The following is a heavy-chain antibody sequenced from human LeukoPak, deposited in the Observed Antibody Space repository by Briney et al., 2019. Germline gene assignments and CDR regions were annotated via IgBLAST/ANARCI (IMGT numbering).Heavy chain of an antibody. V-gene: IGHV4-39*01. Sequence: SETLSLTCTVSGGSISSSSYYWGWIRQPPGKGLEWIGSIYYSGSTYYNPSLKSRVTISVDTSKNQFSLKLSSVTAADTAVYYCARRDDVDTAMNYWGQGTLVTVSS. D-gene: IGHD5-18*01. CDR3: ARRDDVDTAMNY. CDR2: IYYSGST. CDR1: GGSISSSSYY. J-gene: IGHJ4*02.